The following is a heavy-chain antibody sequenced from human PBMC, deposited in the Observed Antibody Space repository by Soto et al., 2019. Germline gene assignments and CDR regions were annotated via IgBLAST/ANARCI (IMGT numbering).Heavy chain of an antibody. Sequence: KGLEWIGYIYYSGSTSYNPSLKSRVTISVDTPKNQFSLKLTSVTAADTAVYYFEKEKGPATMIRSCHSCCHATPV. D-gene: IGHD2-2*01. CDR2: IYYSGST. CDR3: EKEKGPATMIRSCHS. J-gene: IGHJ5*01. V-gene: IGHV4-59*01.